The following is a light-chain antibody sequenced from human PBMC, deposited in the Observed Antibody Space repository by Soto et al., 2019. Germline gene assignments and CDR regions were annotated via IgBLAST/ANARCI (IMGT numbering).Light chain of an antibody. CDR3: QQYGSSGT. CDR1: QSVTSNS. CDR2: GAS. V-gene: IGKV3-20*01. J-gene: IGKJ1*01. Sequence: EIVLTQSPGTLSLSPGERATLSCGASQSVTSNSLACFKQIPRQAPRLLIYGASNRATGIPDRLSGSGSGAEFTLTISRMEPEDSAVYYCQQYGSSGTFGQGTKVDIK.